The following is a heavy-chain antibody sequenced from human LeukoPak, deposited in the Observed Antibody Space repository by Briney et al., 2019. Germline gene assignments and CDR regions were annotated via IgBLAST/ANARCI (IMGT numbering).Heavy chain of an antibody. J-gene: IGHJ5*02. Sequence: GGSLRLSCVASEFSVSTNYMTWVRQAPGKGLEWVSVIYSGGNTYYADSVKGRLIISRDISKNIVYLQMNSLRVEDMTVYYCARMRKQVGSRYFDPWGQGTLVTVSS. CDR1: EFSVSTNY. CDR2: IYSGGNT. V-gene: IGHV3-53*01. CDR3: ARMRKQVGSRYFDP. D-gene: IGHD1-26*01.